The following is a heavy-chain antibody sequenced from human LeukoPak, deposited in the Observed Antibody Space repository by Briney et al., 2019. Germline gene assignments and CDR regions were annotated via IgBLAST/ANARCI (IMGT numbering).Heavy chain of an antibody. D-gene: IGHD7-27*01. V-gene: IGHV3-21*01. CDR2: ISSSSSYI. J-gene: IGHJ4*02. CDR1: GFAFKNYW. CDR3: ARDTNWSFDY. Sequence: GGPLRFSFVASGFAFKNYWWSWVGQGQGKGLEWVSSISSSSSYIYYADSVKGRFTISRDNAENALYLQMNSLRVEDTAVYYCARDTNWSFDYWGQGTLVTVSS.